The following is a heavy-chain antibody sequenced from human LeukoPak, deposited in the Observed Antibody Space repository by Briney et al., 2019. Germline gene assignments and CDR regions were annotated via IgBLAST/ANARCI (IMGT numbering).Heavy chain of an antibody. CDR1: GFTFTSSA. J-gene: IGHJ1*01. Sequence: GGSLRLSCAASGFTFTSSAMSWVRQAPGKGLEWVSTISGSDSSASYADSVKGRFTISRDSSENTLYLQMNSLRAEDTAVYYCAKDPYCTSLGCHYYFHHWGQGPLVTVSS. V-gene: IGHV3-23*01. D-gene: IGHD2-8*01. CDR2: ISGSDSSA. CDR3: AKDPYCTSLGCHYYFHH.